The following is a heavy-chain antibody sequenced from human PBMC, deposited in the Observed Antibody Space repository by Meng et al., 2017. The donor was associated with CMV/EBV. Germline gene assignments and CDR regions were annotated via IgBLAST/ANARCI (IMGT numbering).Heavy chain of an antibody. Sequence: SETLSLTFTVSGGSISSYYWSWIRQPPGKGLEWIGYIYYSGSTNYNPSLKSRVTISVDTSKNQFSLKLSSVTAADTAVYYCARDQTYYDFWSGYHEYNWFDPWGQGTLVTVSS. D-gene: IGHD3-3*01. CDR2: IYYSGST. J-gene: IGHJ5*02. CDR1: GGSISSYY. CDR3: ARDQTYYDFWSGYHEYNWFDP. V-gene: IGHV4-59*01.